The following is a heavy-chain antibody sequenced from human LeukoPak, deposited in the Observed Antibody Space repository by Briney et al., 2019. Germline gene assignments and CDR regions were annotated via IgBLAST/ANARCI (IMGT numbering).Heavy chain of an antibody. CDR1: GFTFDDYV. CDR3: AKDIAGTVGGNYFDY. CDR2: ISWNSGSI. J-gene: IGHJ4*02. V-gene: IGHV3-9*01. Sequence: GRSLRLSCAASGFTFDDYVMHWVRQAPGKGLEWVSGISWNSGSIGYADSVKGRFTISRDNAKNSLYLQMNSLRAEDTALYYCAKDIAGTVGGNYFDYWGQGTLVTVSS. D-gene: IGHD1-1*01.